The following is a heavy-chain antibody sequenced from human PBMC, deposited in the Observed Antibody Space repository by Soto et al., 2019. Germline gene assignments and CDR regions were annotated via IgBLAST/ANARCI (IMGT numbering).Heavy chain of an antibody. D-gene: IGHD1-26*01. J-gene: IGHJ5*02. CDR2: INPNSGDT. Sequence: QVQLVQSGAEVKKPGASVKVSCKASGYTFTGYYKHWVRQAPGQGLEWMGWINPNSGDTNYAQKFQGRVTMSGDTSIITAYMELSRLRYDDTAVYYCARGWNIVAAVTNNWFDPWGQEPWSPSPQ. CDR1: GYTFTGYY. CDR3: ARGWNIVAAVTNNWFDP. V-gene: IGHV1-2*02.